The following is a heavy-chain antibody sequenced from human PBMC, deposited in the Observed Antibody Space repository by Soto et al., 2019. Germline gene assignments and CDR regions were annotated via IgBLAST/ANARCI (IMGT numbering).Heavy chain of an antibody. CDR2: IIPIFGTA. D-gene: IGHD1-1*01. CDR3: AIRRNTNYYYYGMDV. J-gene: IGHJ6*02. Sequence: GASVKVSCKASGGTFSSYAISWVRQAPGQGLEWMGGIIPIFGTANYAQKFQGRVTITADESTSTAYMELSSLRSEDTAVYYCAIRRNTNYYYYGMDVWGQGTTVTVSS. CDR1: GGTFSSYA. V-gene: IGHV1-69*13.